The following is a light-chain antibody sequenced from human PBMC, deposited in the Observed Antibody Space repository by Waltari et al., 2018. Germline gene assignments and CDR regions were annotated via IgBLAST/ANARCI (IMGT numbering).Light chain of an antibody. CDR3: QQSYTMPMYT. Sequence: DIQMTHSPPSLSASVGSRVTITCRASQAISNNLNWYQQEPGKAPDLLNVAVFTLQSGVPSRFSGSGSGTEFTLTISSLQPEDSATYYCQQSYTMPMYTFGQGTKLEIK. CDR2: AVF. J-gene: IGKJ2*01. V-gene: IGKV1-39*01. CDR1: QAISNN.